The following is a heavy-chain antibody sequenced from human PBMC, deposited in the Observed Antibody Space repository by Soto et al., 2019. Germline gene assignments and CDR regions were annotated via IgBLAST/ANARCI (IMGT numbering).Heavy chain of an antibody. CDR1: GYTFTGYY. Sequence: ASVKVSCKASGYTFTGYYMHWVRQAPGQGLEWMGWINPNSGGTNYAQKFQGWVTMTRDTSISTACMELSRLRSDDTAVYYCARGGRGAAPSPDDYYGMDVWGQGTRVTVSS. V-gene: IGHV1-2*04. CDR2: INPNSGGT. J-gene: IGHJ6*02. CDR3: ARGGRGAAPSPDDYYGMDV. D-gene: IGHD6-6*01.